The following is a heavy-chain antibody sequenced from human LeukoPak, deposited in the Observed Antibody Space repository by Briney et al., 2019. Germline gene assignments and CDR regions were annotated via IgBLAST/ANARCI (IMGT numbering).Heavy chain of an antibody. CDR1: GYTFTGYY. J-gene: IGHJ4*02. CDR3: ANIMPGYYNGY. Sequence: ASVKVSCKASGYTFTGYYIHWVRQAPGQGLEWMGWINPDSGGTYYAQKFQGRVTMTRDTSISTAYMELSRLRSDDTAVYYCANIMPGYYNGYWGQGTLVTVSS. D-gene: IGHD3-9*01. CDR2: INPDSGGT. V-gene: IGHV1-2*02.